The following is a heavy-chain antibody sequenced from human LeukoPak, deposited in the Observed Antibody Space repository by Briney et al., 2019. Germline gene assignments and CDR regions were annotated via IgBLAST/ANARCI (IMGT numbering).Heavy chain of an antibody. CDR1: GFTFGNYV. Sequence: GRSLRLSCAASGFTFGNYVMHWVRQAPGKGLEWVAVISYDGSNKYYADSVKGRFTISRDNSKNTLYLQMSSLRAEDTAVYYCARVWYYDILTGVDYWGQGTLVTVSS. CDR3: ARVWYYDILTGVDY. CDR2: ISYDGSNK. J-gene: IGHJ4*02. V-gene: IGHV3-30*04. D-gene: IGHD3-9*01.